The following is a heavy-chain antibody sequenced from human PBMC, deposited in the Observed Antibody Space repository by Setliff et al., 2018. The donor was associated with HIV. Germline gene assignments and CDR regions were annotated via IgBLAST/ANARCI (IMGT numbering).Heavy chain of an antibody. Sequence: ASVKVSCKASGYTFTGYFIHWVRQAPGQGLEWVGRINPNSGDTNFAQKFQGRITMTRDTSISTAYLELNRLRSDDTAVYYCATAPTMKVVYSGFWGQGTLVTVSS. CDR3: ATAPTMKVVYSGF. D-gene: IGHD3-22*01. J-gene: IGHJ4*02. CDR2: INPNSGDT. V-gene: IGHV1-2*06. CDR1: GYTFTGYF.